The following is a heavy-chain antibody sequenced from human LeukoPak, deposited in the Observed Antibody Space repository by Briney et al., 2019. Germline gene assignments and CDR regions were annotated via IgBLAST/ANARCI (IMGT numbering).Heavy chain of an antibody. D-gene: IGHD3-9*01. CDR2: IIPIFGTA. V-gene: IGHV1-69*05. Sequence: SVKVSCKASGGTFSSYVISWVRQAPGQGLEWMGGIIPIFGTANYAQKFQGRVTVTTDESTSTAYMELSSLRSEDTAVYYCARGATYYDILTGFGWFDPWGQGTLVTVSS. CDR3: ARGATYYDILTGFGWFDP. CDR1: GGTFSSYV. J-gene: IGHJ5*02.